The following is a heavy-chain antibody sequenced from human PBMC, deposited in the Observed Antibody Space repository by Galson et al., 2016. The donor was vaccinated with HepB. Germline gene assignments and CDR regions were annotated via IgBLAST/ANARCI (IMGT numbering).Heavy chain of an antibody. D-gene: IGHD3-22*01. V-gene: IGHV4-39*01. CDR3: ARGGPMIVVDKVYFATDV. CDR2: IYYNGRS. CDR1: GGSITSSSHY. J-gene: IGHJ6*02. Sequence: SETLSLTCIVSGGSITSSSHYWAWIRQPPGKGLEWIGSIYYNGRSYENPSLKSRVTMSVDPSKNQFSLRLSSVTAADTSVYYCARGGPMIVVDKVYFATDVWGQGTTVTVSS.